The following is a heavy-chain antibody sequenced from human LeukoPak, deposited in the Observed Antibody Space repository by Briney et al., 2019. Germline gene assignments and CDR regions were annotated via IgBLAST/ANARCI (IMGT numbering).Heavy chain of an antibody. J-gene: IGHJ4*02. Sequence: PGGSLRLSCAASGFTFSTYNTNWVRQAPGKGLEWISYINADSSTIQYADSVRGRFTTSRDNAKNSLYLQMNSLRAEDTAVYYCVRDNSRGQSLGVIYWGQGSLVTVSS. D-gene: IGHD3-22*01. V-gene: IGHV3-48*01. CDR3: VRDNSRGQSLGVIY. CDR1: GFTFSTYN. CDR2: INADSSTI.